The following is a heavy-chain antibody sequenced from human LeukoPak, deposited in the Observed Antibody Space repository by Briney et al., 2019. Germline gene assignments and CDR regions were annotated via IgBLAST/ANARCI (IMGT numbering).Heavy chain of an antibody. CDR2: IKQDGSEK. CDR1: GFTFSGYW. CDR3: ARGPTGDFGSGSYPD. D-gene: IGHD3-10*01. V-gene: IGHV3-7*01. Sequence: GGSLRLSCAASGFTFSGYWMSWVRQAPGKGLEWVANIKQDGSEKYYVDSVKGRFTISRDNAKNTLYLQMNSLRAEDTAIYYCARGPTGDFGSGSYPDWGQGTLVTVSS. J-gene: IGHJ4*02.